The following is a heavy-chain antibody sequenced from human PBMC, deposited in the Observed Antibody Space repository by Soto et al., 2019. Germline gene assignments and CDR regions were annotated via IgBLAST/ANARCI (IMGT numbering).Heavy chain of an antibody. Sequence: ASVKVSCKASGYSFTNNDVTWVRQATGQGFEWMGWMSPGSGDTGYAQKFQGRVTMTRDISIATAYMELSSLRSEDTAVYYCAREGGGVAARNWFDPWGQGTLVTVSS. V-gene: IGHV1-8*01. J-gene: IGHJ5*02. CDR2: MSPGSGDT. D-gene: IGHD6-6*01. CDR3: AREGGGVAARNWFDP. CDR1: GYSFTNND.